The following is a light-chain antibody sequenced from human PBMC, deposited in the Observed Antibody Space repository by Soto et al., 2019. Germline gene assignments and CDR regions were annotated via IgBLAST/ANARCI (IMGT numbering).Light chain of an antibody. V-gene: IGKV3-15*01. CDR3: QQYYNWPPYP. CDR1: QSVDTN. Sequence: EVVMTQSPATLSVSPGDRATLSCRASQSVDTNVAWYQQKPGQAPRLLVYGASTRATGIPARFTGFGSGTDFTLTISGLQSDDFAVYYCQQYYNWPPYPFGQGTKLQI. J-gene: IGKJ2*01. CDR2: GAS.